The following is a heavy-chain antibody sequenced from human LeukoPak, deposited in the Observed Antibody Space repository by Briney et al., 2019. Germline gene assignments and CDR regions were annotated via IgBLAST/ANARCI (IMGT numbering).Heavy chain of an antibody. J-gene: IGHJ4*02. V-gene: IGHV3-11*04. CDR1: GFTFSDYY. CDR3: ARDERMITFGGVIVIPFDY. D-gene: IGHD3-16*02. Sequence: GGSLRLSCAASGFTFSDYYMSWIRQAPGKGLEWISYISDSGNTISDSVKGRFTISRDNAKNSLYLQMNSLRAEDTAVYYCARDERMITFGGVIVIPFDYWGQGTLVTVSS. CDR2: ISDSGNTI.